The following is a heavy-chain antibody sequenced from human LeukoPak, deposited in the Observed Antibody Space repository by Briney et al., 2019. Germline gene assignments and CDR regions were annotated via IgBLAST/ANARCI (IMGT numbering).Heavy chain of an antibody. Sequence: GASVKVSCKASGYTFTSYYMHWVRQAPGQGLEWMGIINPSGGSTSYAQKFQGRVTMTRDTSTSTVYMELSSLRPEDTAVYYCARDFLLRGREELSSYYGMDVWGQGTTVTVSS. D-gene: IGHD3-16*02. CDR3: ARDFLLRGREELSSYYGMDV. V-gene: IGHV1-46*01. J-gene: IGHJ6*02. CDR1: GYTFTSYY. CDR2: INPSGGST.